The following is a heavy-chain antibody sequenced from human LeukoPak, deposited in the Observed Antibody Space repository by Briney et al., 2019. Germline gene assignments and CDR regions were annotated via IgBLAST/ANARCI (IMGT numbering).Heavy chain of an antibody. CDR3: ARDVYYGSGSPRLDY. CDR1: GFTFSNYA. J-gene: IGHJ4*02. CDR2: IRYDGSK. V-gene: IGHV3-30*02. D-gene: IGHD3-10*01. Sequence: PGGSLRLSCAASGFTFSNYAIHWVRQAPGRGLEWVAFIRYDGSKYYVDSVKGRFTISRDNAKNSLYLQMNSLRAEDTAVYYCARDVYYGSGSPRLDYWGQGTLVTVSS.